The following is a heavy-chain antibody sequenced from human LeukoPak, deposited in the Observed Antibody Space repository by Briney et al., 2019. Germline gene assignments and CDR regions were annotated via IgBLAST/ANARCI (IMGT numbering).Heavy chain of an antibody. Sequence: PGGSARLSCAAPGFTLSSFWMHWDRQAPGKGLVWAAPIKSDGRSTSYADSEKGRFPISRDNAKNTLYLQTSSLRVADTAVYYCARVTSLSGTIFDSGGQGTLVTVSS. CDR1: GFTLSSFW. J-gene: IGHJ4*02. V-gene: IGHV3-74*01. D-gene: IGHD2-2*02. CDR3: ARVTSLSGTIFDS. CDR2: IKSDGRST.